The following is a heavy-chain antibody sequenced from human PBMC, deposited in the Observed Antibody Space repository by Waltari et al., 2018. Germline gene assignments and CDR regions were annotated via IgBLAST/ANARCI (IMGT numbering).Heavy chain of an antibody. Sequence: EVQLVESGGGLVQPGGSLRLSCAVSAFSFSNYWMSWVRQAPGTGLEWVANIKQDGSEKYYVDSVRGRFTISRDNAKNSVFLQMNSLRAEDTAVYYCAGENVAVPAYYWGQGTLVTVSS. J-gene: IGHJ4*02. D-gene: IGHD2-15*01. CDR1: AFSFSNYW. V-gene: IGHV3-7*03. CDR2: IKQDGSEK. CDR3: AGENVAVPAYY.